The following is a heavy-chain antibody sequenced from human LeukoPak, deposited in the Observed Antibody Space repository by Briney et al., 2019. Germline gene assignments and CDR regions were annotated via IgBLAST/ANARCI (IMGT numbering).Heavy chain of an antibody. Sequence: ASVKVSCNATGSTFTNYGISWVRQSPGHGLEWMGWISAYNGKTNYAQKLQGRVTMTTDTSTSTAYMELRSLSSDDTAVYYCARDFHGDYTSDLWGRGTLVTVSS. CDR1: GSTFTNYG. CDR3: ARDFHGDYTSDL. CDR2: ISAYNGKT. J-gene: IGHJ2*01. D-gene: IGHD4-17*01. V-gene: IGHV1-18*04.